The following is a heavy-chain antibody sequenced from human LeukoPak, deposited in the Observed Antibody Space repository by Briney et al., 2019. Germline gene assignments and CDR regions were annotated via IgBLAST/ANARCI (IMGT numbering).Heavy chain of an antibody. V-gene: IGHV4-59*01. CDR2: IYYSGST. J-gene: IGHJ6*02. D-gene: IGHD3-10*01. Sequence: SETLSLTCTVSGGSISSYYWSWIRQPPGKGLEWIGYIYYSGSTNYNPSLKSRVTISVDTSKNQFSLKLSSVTAADTAVYYCARDQYGSGSYYYYYYGMDVWGQGTTVTVSS. CDR3: ARDQYGSGSYYYYYYGMDV. CDR1: GGSISSYY.